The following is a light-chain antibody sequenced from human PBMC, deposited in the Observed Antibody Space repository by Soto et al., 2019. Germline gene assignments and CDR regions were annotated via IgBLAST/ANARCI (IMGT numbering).Light chain of an antibody. CDR1: QSVSTD. Sequence: DIVLTQSPVTLSASPGESATLSCRASQSVSTDLAWYQQRPGQAPRLLLYGAYIRAVGIPARFSGSGPGAEFTLTIRSLPSEDFALYFCQQYNDWPRTFGQGTKV. V-gene: IGKV3-15*01. CDR3: QQYNDWPRT. CDR2: GAY. J-gene: IGKJ1*01.